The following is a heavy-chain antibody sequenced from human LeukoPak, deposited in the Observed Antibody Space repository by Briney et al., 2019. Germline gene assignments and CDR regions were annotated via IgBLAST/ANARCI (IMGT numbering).Heavy chain of an antibody. Sequence: GGSLRLSCVTSEFTFGRYGMSWVRQAPGKGLEWVSGISSSGGSTYYADSVKGRFTISRDDSKNTVYLQMNRLRADDTALYYCAKDRQWLGQRPSNFDYWGQGTLVTVSA. D-gene: IGHD6-19*01. J-gene: IGHJ4*02. V-gene: IGHV3-23*01. CDR1: EFTFGRYG. CDR3: AKDRQWLGQRPSNFDY. CDR2: ISSSGGST.